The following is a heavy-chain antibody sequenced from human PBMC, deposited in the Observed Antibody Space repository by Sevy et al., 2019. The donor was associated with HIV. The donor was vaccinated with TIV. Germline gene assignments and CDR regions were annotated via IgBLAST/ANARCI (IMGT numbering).Heavy chain of an antibody. J-gene: IGHJ3*02. D-gene: IGHD3-10*01. V-gene: IGHV3-11*06. CDR3: ARDLMVSYYGSGASDAFDI. CDR1: GFTFSDYY. CDR2: ISSSSSYT. Sequence: SLRLSCAASGFTFSDYYMSWIRQAPGKGLEWVSYISSSSSYTNYADSVKGRFTISRDNAKNSLYLQMNSLRAEDTAVYYCARDLMVSYYGSGASDAFDIWGQGTMVTVSS.